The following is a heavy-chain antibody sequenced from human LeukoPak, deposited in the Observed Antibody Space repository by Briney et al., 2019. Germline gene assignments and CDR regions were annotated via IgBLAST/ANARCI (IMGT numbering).Heavy chain of an antibody. CDR1: GYTFTGYY. Sequence: ASVKVSCKASGYTFTGYYMHWVRQAPGQGLEWMGIINPSGGGTSYAQKFQGRVTMTRDTSTSTVYMELSSLRSEDTAVYYCAREVATRNFDYWGQGTLVTVSS. CDR2: INPSGGGT. V-gene: IGHV1-46*01. J-gene: IGHJ4*02. D-gene: IGHD2-15*01. CDR3: AREVATRNFDY.